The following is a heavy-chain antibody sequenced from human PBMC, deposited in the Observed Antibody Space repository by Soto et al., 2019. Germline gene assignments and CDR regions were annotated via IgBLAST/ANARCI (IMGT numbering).Heavy chain of an antibody. CDR2: ISGSGGST. CDR3: ARRGSGRYYDK. V-gene: IGHV3-23*04. J-gene: IGHJ4*02. CDR1: GFTFSSYA. Sequence: EVQLVESGGGLVQPGGSLRLSCAASGFTFSSYAMRWVRQAPVKGLEWVSAISGSGGSTYYSDFVKGRFTISRDNSKNTLYLQMNSLSAEDTAVYYCARRGSGRYYDKWGQGTLVTVSA. D-gene: IGHD6-19*01.